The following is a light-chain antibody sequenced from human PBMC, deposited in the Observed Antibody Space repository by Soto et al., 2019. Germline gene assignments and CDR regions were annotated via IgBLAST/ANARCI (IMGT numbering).Light chain of an antibody. CDR3: QQYGRSPLT. CDR1: QSVSSNN. CDR2: GAS. Sequence: EIVLTQSPGTLSLSPGERATLSCRASQSVSSNNLAWYQQRPGQAPRVVIYGASTRATGIPERFSGSGSGTDFTLTISRLEPEDFAVYYRQQYGRSPLTFGPGTKVDIK. J-gene: IGKJ3*01. V-gene: IGKV3-20*01.